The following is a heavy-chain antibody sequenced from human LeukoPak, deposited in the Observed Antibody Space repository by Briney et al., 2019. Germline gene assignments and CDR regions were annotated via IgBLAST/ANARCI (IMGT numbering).Heavy chain of an antibody. Sequence: GGSLRLSCAASGFTFSSYAMSWVRQAPGKGLEWVSAISGSGGSTYYADSVKGRFTISRDNSKNTLYLQMNSLRAEDTAVYYCAKTYCGGDCYYKNYFDYWGQGTLVTVSS. CDR1: GFTFSSYA. J-gene: IGHJ4*02. D-gene: IGHD2-21*02. CDR3: AKTYCGGDCYYKNYFDY. V-gene: IGHV3-23*01. CDR2: ISGSGGST.